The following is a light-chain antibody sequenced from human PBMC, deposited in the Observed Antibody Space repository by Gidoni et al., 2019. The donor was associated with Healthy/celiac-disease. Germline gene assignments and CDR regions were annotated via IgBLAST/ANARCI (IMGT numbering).Light chain of an antibody. CDR3: QQRSNWPPWT. CDR2: DAS. CDR1: QSVSSY. Sequence: VLTHSPAILSLSPGDRATLSCRASQSVSSYIAWYQQKPGQAPRLLIYDASNRATGIPARCSGSGSGTDFTLTSSSLEPEDFAVYYCQQRSNWPPWTFGQGTKVEIK. J-gene: IGKJ1*01. V-gene: IGKV3-11*01.